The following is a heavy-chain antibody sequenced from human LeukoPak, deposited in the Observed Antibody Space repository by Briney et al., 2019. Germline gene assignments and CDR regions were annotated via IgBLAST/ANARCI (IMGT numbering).Heavy chain of an antibody. CDR2: ISGSAHKI. CDR3: AGRVTGYSSGYVY. Sequence: GGSLRLSCAASGFTFSSYAVSWVRQAPEKGLDWVSVISGSAHKIRYADSVKGRFTISRDNSENIVYLQMNSLRAEDTAVYYCAGRVTGYSSGYVYWGQGTLVTVSS. V-gene: IGHV3-23*01. CDR1: GFTFSSYA. D-gene: IGHD5-18*01. J-gene: IGHJ4*02.